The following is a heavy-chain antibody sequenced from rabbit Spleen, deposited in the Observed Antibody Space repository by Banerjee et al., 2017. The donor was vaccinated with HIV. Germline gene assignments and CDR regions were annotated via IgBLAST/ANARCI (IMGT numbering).Heavy chain of an antibody. CDR2: IYPDYGST. CDR1: GLDFSSGYW. J-gene: IGHJ6*01. D-gene: IGHD8-1*01. CDR3: ARDTGSSFSSYGMDL. Sequence: QSLEESGGDLVKPGASLTLTCTASGLDFSSGYWMCWVRQAPGKGLDWIAYIYPDYGSTDYASWVNGRFTISLDNAQNTVFLQMTSLTAADTATYFCARDTGSSFSSYGMDLWGPGTLVTVS. V-gene: IGHV1S40*01.